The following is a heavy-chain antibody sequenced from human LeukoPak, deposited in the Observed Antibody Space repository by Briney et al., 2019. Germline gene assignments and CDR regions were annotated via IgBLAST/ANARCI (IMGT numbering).Heavy chain of an antibody. CDR2: IYYSGST. J-gene: IGHJ3*01. D-gene: IGHD6-19*01. CDR1: GGSISSYY. Sequence: SETLSLTCTVSGGSISSYYWSWIRQPPGKGPEWIGYIYYSGSTNYNPSLKSRVTISVDTSKNQFSLKLSSVTAADTAVYYCARLIAVAGYHDAFDVWGQGTMVTVSS. CDR3: ARLIAVAGYHDAFDV. V-gene: IGHV4-59*08.